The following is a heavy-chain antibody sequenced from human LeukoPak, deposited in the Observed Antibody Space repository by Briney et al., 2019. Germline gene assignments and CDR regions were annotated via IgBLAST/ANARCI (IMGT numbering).Heavy chain of an antibody. CDR2: INPNSGGT. D-gene: IGHD2-15*01. CDR1: GYTFTGYY. CDR3: ARDTRYCSGGSCYFLGSGGP. Sequence: GASVKVSCKASGYTFTGYYIHWVRQAPGQGLEWMGWINPNSGGTNYAQKFQGRVTMTRDTSISTAYMELSRLRSDDTAVYYCARDTRYCSGGSCYFLGSGGPWGQGTLVTVSS. V-gene: IGHV1-2*02. J-gene: IGHJ5*02.